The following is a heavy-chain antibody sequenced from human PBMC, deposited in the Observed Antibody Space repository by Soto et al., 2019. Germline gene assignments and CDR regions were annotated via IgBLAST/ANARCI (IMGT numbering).Heavy chain of an antibody. J-gene: IGHJ4*02. V-gene: IGHV1-69*12. CDR1: GGNFSSYA. CDR2: IIPIFGTA. D-gene: IGHD4-17*01. CDR3: ASPRRGDYEEEGFDY. Sequence: QVQLVKSGAEVKKPGSSVKVSCKASGGNFSSYAISWVRQAPGQGLEWMGGIIPIFGTANYAQKFQGRVTITADESTSTAYMELSSLRSEDTAVYYCASPRRGDYEEEGFDYWGQGTLVTVSS.